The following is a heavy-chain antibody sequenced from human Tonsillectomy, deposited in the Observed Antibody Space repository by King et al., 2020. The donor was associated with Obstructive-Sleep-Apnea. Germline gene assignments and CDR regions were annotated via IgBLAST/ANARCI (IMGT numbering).Heavy chain of an antibody. J-gene: IGHJ4*02. V-gene: IGHV3-23*04. D-gene: IGHD3-22*01. CDR2: ISGSGATT. Sequence: EVQLVESGGGLVQPGGSLTISCAASGFTFVNYAMTWVRQAPGKGLEWVSVISGSGATTYYADSVKGRFTISRGNSKNTLYLHMNNLRAEDTAIYYCARGGSVVLTPEAYLGPGTLVTVPS. CDR1: GFTFVNYA. CDR3: ARGGSVVLTPEAY.